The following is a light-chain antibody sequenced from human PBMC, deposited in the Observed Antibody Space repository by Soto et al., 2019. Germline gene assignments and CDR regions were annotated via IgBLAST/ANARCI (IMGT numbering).Light chain of an antibody. J-gene: IGKJ5*01. Sequence: DIQMTQSPSSLSASVGDRVTITCQASQDINKNLIWYQQKPGKAPKLLIYDASDLETGVPSRFSGSGSGTDFTLTISSLQPEDFATYYCQQLSNYPITFGQGTRLEIK. CDR2: DAS. CDR1: QDINKN. CDR3: QQLSNYPIT. V-gene: IGKV1-33*01.